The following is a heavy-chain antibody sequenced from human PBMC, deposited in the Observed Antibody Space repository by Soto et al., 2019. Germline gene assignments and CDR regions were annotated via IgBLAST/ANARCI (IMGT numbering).Heavy chain of an antibody. Sequence: QVQLVESGGGVVQPGRSLRLSCAASGFTFSSYGTHWVRQAPGKGLEWVAVISYDGSNKYYADSVKGRFTISRDNSKNTLYLHMNSLRAEDTAVYYCAKGDCGGDCYSFDAFDIWGQGTMVTVSS. CDR3: AKGDCGGDCYSFDAFDI. J-gene: IGHJ3*02. D-gene: IGHD2-21*02. CDR1: GFTFSSYG. CDR2: ISYDGSNK. V-gene: IGHV3-30*18.